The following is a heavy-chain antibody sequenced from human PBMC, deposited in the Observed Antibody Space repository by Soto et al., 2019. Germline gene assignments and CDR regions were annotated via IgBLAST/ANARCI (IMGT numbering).Heavy chain of an antibody. D-gene: IGHD1-7*01. CDR2: IYRTGST. Sequence: SETLSLTCAVSGGSFTSNNWWTWVRQPPGQGLEWIGEIYRTGSTNYNPSLKSRVTISLDKSEDQFSLKVTSLTAADTAVYYCASRDPGTSVDYWGQGTLVTVSS. V-gene: IGHV4-4*02. CDR3: ASRDPGTSVDY. J-gene: IGHJ4*02. CDR1: GGSFTSNNW.